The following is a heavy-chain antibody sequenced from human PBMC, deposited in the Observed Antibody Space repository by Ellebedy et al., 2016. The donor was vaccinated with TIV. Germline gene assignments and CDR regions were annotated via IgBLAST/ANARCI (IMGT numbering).Heavy chain of an antibody. J-gene: IGHJ5*02. CDR2: ISSTGGNT. CDR3: ARGDSSNWYDR. CDR1: GFTFSSYA. V-gene: IGHV3-23*01. Sequence: PGGSLRLSCAASGFTFSSYAMSWVRQAPGKGLEWVSLISSTGGNTYYTESVKGRFTISRDNSKNTVYLQMSSLRAEDAAVYYCARGDSSNWYDRWGQGTLVTVSS. D-gene: IGHD6-13*01.